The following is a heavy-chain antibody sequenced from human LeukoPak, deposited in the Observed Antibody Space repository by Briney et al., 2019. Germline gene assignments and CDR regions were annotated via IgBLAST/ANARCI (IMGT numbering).Heavy chain of an antibody. CDR1: GYTFTSYG. D-gene: IGHD2-15*01. CDR2: ISAYNGNT. V-gene: IGHV1-18*01. Sequence: GASXKVSCKASGYTFTSYGISWVRQAPGQGLEWMGWISAYNGNTNYAQKLQGRVTMTTDTSTSTAYMELRSLRSDDTAVYYCARDEGYCSGGSCYHPYYFDYWGQGTLVTVSS. J-gene: IGHJ4*02. CDR3: ARDEGYCSGGSCYHPYYFDY.